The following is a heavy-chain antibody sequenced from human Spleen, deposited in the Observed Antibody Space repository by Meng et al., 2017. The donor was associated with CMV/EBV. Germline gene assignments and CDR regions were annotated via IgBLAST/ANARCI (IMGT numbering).Heavy chain of an antibody. CDR1: GGSCSGYY. D-gene: IGHD1-7*01. J-gene: IGHJ4*02. CDR3: ARGRINWNYGIDY. CDR2: INHSGST. V-gene: IGHV4-34*01. Sequence: QLLLQQWGARLLEPSETLSLTCAGYGGSCSGYYWSWIRQPPGKELEWIGEINHSGSTNYHPSLKSRVTISVDTSKNQFSLKLSSVTAADTAVYYGARGRINWNYGIDYWGQGTLVTVSS.